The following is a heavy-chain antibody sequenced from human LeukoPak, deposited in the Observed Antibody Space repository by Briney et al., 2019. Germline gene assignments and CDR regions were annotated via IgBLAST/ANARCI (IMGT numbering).Heavy chain of an antibody. CDR3: ARVYPDSSGYYSGPAGAFDI. Sequence: SETLSLTCTVSGGSISSYYWSWIRQPPGKGLEWIGYIYYSGSTNYNPSLKSRVTISVDTSKNQFSLKLSSVTAADTAVYYCARVYPDSSGYYSGPAGAFDIWGQGTMVTVSS. V-gene: IGHV4-59*01. J-gene: IGHJ3*02. CDR2: IYYSGST. CDR1: GGSISSYY. D-gene: IGHD3-22*01.